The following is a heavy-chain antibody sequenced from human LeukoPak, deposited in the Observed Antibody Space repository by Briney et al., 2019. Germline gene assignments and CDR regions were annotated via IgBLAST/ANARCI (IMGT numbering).Heavy chain of an antibody. Sequence: PSETLSLTCTVSGGSISSSPYYWGWIRQPPGKGLEWIGSVYYSGRTSNNPSLTRRVTISVDTSKNQFSLKLSSVTAADTAVYYCARGTLRFDPWGQGTLVTVSS. V-gene: IGHV4-39*02. CDR2: VYYSGRT. CDR3: ARGTLRFDP. J-gene: IGHJ5*02. CDR1: GGSISSSPYY.